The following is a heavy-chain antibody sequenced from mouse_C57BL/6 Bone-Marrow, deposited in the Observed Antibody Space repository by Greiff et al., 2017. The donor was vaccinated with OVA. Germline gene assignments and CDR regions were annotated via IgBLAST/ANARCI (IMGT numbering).Heavy chain of an antibody. V-gene: IGHV5-16*01. D-gene: IGHD1-1*01. CDR3: ARDQYYGSSYGAMDY. Sequence: DVMLVESAGGLVQPGSSMKLSCTASGFTFSDYYMAWVRQVPEKGLEWVANIHYDGSSTYYLASLKSRFIISRDNAKNILYMQMSSLKSEDTATYYCARDQYYGSSYGAMDYWGQGTSVTVSS. CDR1: GFTFSDYY. CDR2: IHYDGSST. J-gene: IGHJ4*01.